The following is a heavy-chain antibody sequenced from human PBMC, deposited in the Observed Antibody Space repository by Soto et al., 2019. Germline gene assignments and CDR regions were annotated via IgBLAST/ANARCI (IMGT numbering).Heavy chain of an antibody. Sequence: PSETLSLTCTVSGGSISSYYWSWIRQPPGKGLEWIGYIYYSGSTNYNPSLKSRVTISVDTSKNQFSLKLSSVTAADTAVYYCASLSGYSYYFDYWGQGTLVTVSS. D-gene: IGHD5-12*01. CDR3: ASLSGYSYYFDY. V-gene: IGHV4-59*01. CDR1: GGSISSYY. J-gene: IGHJ4*02. CDR2: IYYSGST.